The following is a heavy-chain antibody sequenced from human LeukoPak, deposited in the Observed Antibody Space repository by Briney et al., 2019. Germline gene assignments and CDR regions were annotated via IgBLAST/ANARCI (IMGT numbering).Heavy chain of an antibody. D-gene: IGHD2-15*01. J-gene: IGHJ6*02. CDR1: GFTFSSYA. V-gene: IGHV4-34*01. Sequence: GSLRLSCAASGFTFSSYAMSWVRQAPGKGLEWIGEINHSGSTNYNPSLKSRVTISVDTSKNQFSLKLSSVTAADTAVYYCARTPPYCSGGSCYGYYYYGMDVWGQGTTVTVSS. CDR2: INHSGST. CDR3: ARTPPYCSGGSCYGYYYYGMDV.